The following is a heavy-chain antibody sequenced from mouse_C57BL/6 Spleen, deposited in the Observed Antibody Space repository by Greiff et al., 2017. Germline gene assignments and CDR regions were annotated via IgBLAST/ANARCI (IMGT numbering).Heavy chain of an antibody. CDR2: IYPGDGDT. D-gene: IGHD1-1*01. J-gene: IGHJ4*01. V-gene: IGHV1-82*01. Sequence: VKVVESGPELVKPGASVKISCKASGYAFSSSWMNWVKQRPGKGLEWIGRIYPGDGDTNYNGKFKGKATLTADKSSSTAYMQLSSLTSEDSAVYFCARGGTTVVAPYAMDYWGQGTSVTVSS. CDR1: GYAFSSSW. CDR3: ARGGTTVVAPYAMDY.